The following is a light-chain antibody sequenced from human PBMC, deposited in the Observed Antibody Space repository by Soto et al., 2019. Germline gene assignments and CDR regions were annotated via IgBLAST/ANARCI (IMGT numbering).Light chain of an antibody. V-gene: IGKV3-11*01. CDR3: QQLNNWPLT. CDR2: DAS. J-gene: IGKJ4*01. CDR1: QSVRSD. Sequence: EIVLTQSPATRSLSPGERATLSCRASQSVRSDLAWYQQKPGQAPRLLIYDASRRATGIPARFSGSGSGTDFTLTISSLEPEDFAVYYCQQLNNWPLTFGGGTKVDSK.